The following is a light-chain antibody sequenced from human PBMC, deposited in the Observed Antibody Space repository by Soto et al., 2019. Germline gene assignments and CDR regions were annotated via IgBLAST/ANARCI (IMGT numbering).Light chain of an antibody. Sequence: EIVLTQSPGTLSLSPGERATLSCRSSQSVSSSYLAWYQQQPGQAPRLLIYDVSSRATGIPDRFSGSGSGTDFTLTISRLEPEDFAVYYCQHYGSSPTFGQGTKVEIK. V-gene: IGKV3-20*01. J-gene: IGKJ1*01. CDR3: QHYGSSPT. CDR1: QSVSSSY. CDR2: DVS.